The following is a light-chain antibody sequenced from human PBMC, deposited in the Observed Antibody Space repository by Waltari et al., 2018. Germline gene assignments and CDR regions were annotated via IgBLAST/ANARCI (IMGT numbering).Light chain of an antibody. CDR3: TSYSDNSASPYV. V-gene: IGLV2-14*03. CDR1: TSDTGGYKH. J-gene: IGLJ1*01. Sequence: QSALTQPASVSGSPGQSITMSCTGTTSDTGGYKHVSWYQQHPGKAPKVVIYDVNKRPSGVPNRFSASKSGNTASLTISGLQPEDEAEYYCTSYSDNSASPYVFGTGTKVTV. CDR2: DVN.